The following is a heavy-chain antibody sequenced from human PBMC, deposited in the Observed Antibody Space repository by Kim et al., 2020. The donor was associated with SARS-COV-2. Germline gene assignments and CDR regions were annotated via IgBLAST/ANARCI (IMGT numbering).Heavy chain of an antibody. Sequence: YAETVSGRISIYRDSSKNTQYLQMSSLRAEETAVYYCARDQYGNSACFFDYWGKGTLVTVSS. J-gene: IGHJ4*02. CDR3: ARDQYGNSACFFDY. V-gene: IGHV3-66*01. D-gene: IGHD1-1*01.